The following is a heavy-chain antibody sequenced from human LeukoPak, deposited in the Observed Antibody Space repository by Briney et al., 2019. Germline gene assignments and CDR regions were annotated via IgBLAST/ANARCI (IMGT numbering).Heavy chain of an antibody. CDR3: ARMLTLNWFDP. CDR2: IYYSGST. V-gene: IGHV4-59*06. CDR1: GGPISSYY. D-gene: IGHD3-9*01. J-gene: IGHJ5*02. Sequence: PSETLSLTCTVSGGPISSYYWSWIRQHPGKGLEWIGYIYYSGSTYYNPSLKSRVTISVDTSKNQFSLKLSSVTAADTAVYYCARMLTLNWFDPWGQGTLVTVSS.